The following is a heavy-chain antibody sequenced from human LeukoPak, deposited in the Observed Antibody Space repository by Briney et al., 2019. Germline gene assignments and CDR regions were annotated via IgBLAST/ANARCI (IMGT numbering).Heavy chain of an antibody. D-gene: IGHD3-22*01. V-gene: IGHV3-53*01. CDR2: IYSGGST. Sequence: PGGSLRLSCAASGFTVSSNYMSWVRQAPGKGLEWVSVIYSGGSTYYADSVKGRFTISRDNSKNTLYLQMNSLRAEDTAVYYCARDFHSSGYYHDAFDIWGQGTMVTVSS. CDR3: ARDFHSSGYYHDAFDI. J-gene: IGHJ3*02. CDR1: GFTVSSNY.